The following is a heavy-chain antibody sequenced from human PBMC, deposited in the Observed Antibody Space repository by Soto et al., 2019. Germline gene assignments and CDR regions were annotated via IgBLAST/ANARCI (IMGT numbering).Heavy chain of an antibody. Sequence: QVQLQESGPGLVKPSQTLSLTCTVSGGSISSGDYYWSWIRQPTGKGLEWIGYIYHSGSTYYNPSLKRRVTISVDTSKNQFSLKLSSVTAADTAVYNCASERPDGARLDPSGQGTLVTVSS. V-gene: IGHV4-30-4*01. J-gene: IGHJ5*02. CDR3: ASERPDGARLDP. CDR2: IYHSGST. D-gene: IGHD6-6*01. CDR1: GGSISSGDYY.